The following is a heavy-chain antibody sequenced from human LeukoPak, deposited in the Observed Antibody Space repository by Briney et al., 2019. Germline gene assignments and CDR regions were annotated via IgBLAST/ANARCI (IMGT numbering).Heavy chain of an antibody. CDR2: ISAYNGNT. CDR1: GYTFTSYG. D-gene: IGHD2-2*01. Sequence: ASVTVSCKASGYTFTSYGISWVRQAPGQGLEWMGWISAYNGNTNYAQKLQGRVTMTTDTSTSTAYMELRSLRSDDTAVYYCARDAPLGYCSSTSCHNWFDPWGQGTLVTVSS. CDR3: ARDAPLGYCSSTSCHNWFDP. J-gene: IGHJ5*02. V-gene: IGHV1-18*01.